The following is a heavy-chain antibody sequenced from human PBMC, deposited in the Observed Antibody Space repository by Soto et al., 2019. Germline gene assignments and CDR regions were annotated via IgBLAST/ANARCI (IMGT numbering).Heavy chain of an antibody. J-gene: IGHJ6*02. CDR1: GYSFTSYW. V-gene: IGHV5-10-1*01. CDR2: IDPSDSYT. D-gene: IGHD3-22*01. Sequence: GESLKISCKGSGYSFTSYWISWVRQMPGKGLEWMGRIDPSDSYTTYSPSFQGHVTISADKPINTAYLQWSSLKASDTALYYCARRKDISGLYVWGQGTTVTVSS. CDR3: ARRKDISGLYV.